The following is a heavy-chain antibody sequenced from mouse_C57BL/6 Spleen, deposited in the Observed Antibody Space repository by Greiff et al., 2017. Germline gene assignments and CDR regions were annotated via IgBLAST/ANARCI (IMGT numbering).Heavy chain of an antibody. CDR2: ISYSGST. Sequence: VQLKQSGPGLAKPSQTLSLTCSVTGYSITSDYWNWIRKFPGNKLEYMGYISYSGSTYYNPSLKSRLSITRNTSKNQYYLQLNSVTTEDTATYYCARSPRLRGGAMDYWGQGTSVTVSS. J-gene: IGHJ4*01. V-gene: IGHV3-8*01. CDR3: ARSPRLRGGAMDY. CDR1: GYSITSDY.